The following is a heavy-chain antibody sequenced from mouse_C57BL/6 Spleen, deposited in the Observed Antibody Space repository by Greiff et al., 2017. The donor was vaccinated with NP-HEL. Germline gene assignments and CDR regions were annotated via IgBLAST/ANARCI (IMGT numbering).Heavy chain of an antibody. V-gene: IGHV7-3*01. J-gene: IGHJ1*03. CDR3: ARDTYCYFDV. CDR2: IRHKANGYTT. CDR1: GFTFTDYY. Sequence: VMLVESGGGLVQPGGSLSLSCAASGFTFTDYYMSWVRQPPGKALEWLGFIRHKANGYTTEYSASVKGRFTISRDHSQSILYLQMNALRAEDSATYCCARDTYCYFDVWGTGTTVTVSS.